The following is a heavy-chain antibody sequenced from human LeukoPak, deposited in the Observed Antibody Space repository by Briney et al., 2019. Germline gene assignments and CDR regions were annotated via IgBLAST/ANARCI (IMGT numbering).Heavy chain of an antibody. Sequence: GGSLRLSCAASGFTFSSYAMHWVRQAPGKGLEYVSAISSNGGSTYYVNSVKGRFTISRDNSKNTLYLQMGSLRAEDMAVYYCARAVGGSYPRYFDLWGRGTLVTVSS. D-gene: IGHD1-26*01. CDR3: ARAVGGSYPRYFDL. V-gene: IGHV3-64*01. J-gene: IGHJ2*01. CDR1: GFTFSSYA. CDR2: ISSNGGST.